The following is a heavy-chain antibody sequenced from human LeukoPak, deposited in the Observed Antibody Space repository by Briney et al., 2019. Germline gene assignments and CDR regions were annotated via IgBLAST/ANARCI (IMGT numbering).Heavy chain of an antibody. J-gene: IGHJ6*02. Sequence: PSETLSLTCTVSGGSISSYYWSWIRQPVGKGLEWIGRIYTSGSTNYNPSLKSRVTMSVDTSKNQFSLKLSSVTAADTAVYYCVGDITIFGVVITPGNVWGQGTTVTVSS. CDR1: GGSISSYY. V-gene: IGHV4-4*07. D-gene: IGHD3-3*01. CDR3: VGDITIFGVVITPGNV. CDR2: IYTSGST.